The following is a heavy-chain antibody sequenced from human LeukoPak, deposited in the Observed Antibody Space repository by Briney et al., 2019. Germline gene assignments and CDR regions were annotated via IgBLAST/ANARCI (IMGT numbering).Heavy chain of an antibody. D-gene: IGHD6-6*01. CDR2: INPNSGGT. Sequence: GASVKISCKASGYTFTGYYMHWVRQAPGQGLEWMGWINPNSGGTNYAQKFQGRVTMTRDTSISTAYMELSRLRSDDTTVYYCARDLMDSSSSNWGQGTLVTVSS. CDR3: ARDLMDSSSSN. J-gene: IGHJ4*02. CDR1: GYTFTGYY. V-gene: IGHV1-2*02.